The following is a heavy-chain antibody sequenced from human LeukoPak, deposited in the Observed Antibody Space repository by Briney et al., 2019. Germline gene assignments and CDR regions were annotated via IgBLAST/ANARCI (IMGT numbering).Heavy chain of an antibody. CDR1: GFTFGSYA. J-gene: IGHJ4*02. CDR2: ISASGSNT. CDR3: AKLNIGWYEDY. V-gene: IGHV3-23*01. D-gene: IGHD6-19*01. Sequence: PGGSLRLSCAASGFTFGSYAMSWVRQAPGKGLEWVSTISASGSNTYYADSVKGRFTISRDNSKNTLDVQMNSLRAEDTAVYYCAKLNIGWYEDYWGQGTLVTVSS.